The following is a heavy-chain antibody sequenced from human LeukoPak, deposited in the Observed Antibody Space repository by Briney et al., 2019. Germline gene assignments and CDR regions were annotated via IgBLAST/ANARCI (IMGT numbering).Heavy chain of an antibody. D-gene: IGHD3-9*01. CDR2: MNPNSGNT. J-gene: IGHJ6*02. V-gene: IGHV1-8*01. Sequence: ASVKVSCKASGYTFTSYDINWVRQATGQGLEWTGWMNPNSGNTGYAQKFQGRVTMTRNTSISTAYMELSSLRSEDTAVYYCATRDQDSPYYDILTGYYYYYYGMDVWGQGTTVTVSS. CDR3: ATRDQDSPYYDILTGYYYYYYGMDV. CDR1: GYTFTSYD.